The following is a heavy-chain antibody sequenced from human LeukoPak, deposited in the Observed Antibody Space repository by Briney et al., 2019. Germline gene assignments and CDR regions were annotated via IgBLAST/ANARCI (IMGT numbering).Heavy chain of an antibody. D-gene: IGHD3-22*01. Sequence: AASVKVSCKASGYTFTGYYMHWVRQAPGQGLAWMGLINPDSGGTNYAQKFQGRVTMTRDTSIRTAYMELSRLRSDDTAVYYCARVDDRGHSYDSSGPRKLFDYWGQGTLVTVSS. V-gene: IGHV1-2*02. CDR2: INPDSGGT. CDR3: ARVDDRGHSYDSSGPRKLFDY. J-gene: IGHJ4*02. CDR1: GYTFTGYY.